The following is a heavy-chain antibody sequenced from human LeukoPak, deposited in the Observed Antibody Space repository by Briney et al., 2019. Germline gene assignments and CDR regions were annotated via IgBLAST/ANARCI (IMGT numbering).Heavy chain of an antibody. D-gene: IGHD3-22*01. V-gene: IGHV3-74*01. CDR1: GFTFSSYW. Sequence: GGSLRLSCAASGFTFSSYWMHWVRQAPGKGLVWVSRINSDGSSTSYADSVKGRFTISRDNAKNSLYLQMNSLRAEDTAVYYCATPLDYYDSSGYHQGGDWGQGTLVTVSS. CDR3: ATPLDYYDSSGYHQGGD. CDR2: INSDGSST. J-gene: IGHJ4*02.